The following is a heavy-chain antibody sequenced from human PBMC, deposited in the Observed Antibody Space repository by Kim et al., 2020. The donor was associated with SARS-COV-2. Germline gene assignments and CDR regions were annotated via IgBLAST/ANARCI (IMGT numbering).Heavy chain of an antibody. CDR2: ISSSSSTI. V-gene: IGHV3-48*02. D-gene: IGHD3-10*01. J-gene: IGHJ5*02. CDR3: ARGLPLLWFGELLVEDNWFDP. CDR1: GFTFSSYS. Sequence: GGSLRLSCAASGFTFSSYSMNWVRQAPGKGLEWVSYISSSSSTIYYADSVKGRFTISRDNAKNSLYLQMNSLRDEDTAVYYCARGLPLLWFGELLVEDNWFDPWGQGTLVTVSS.